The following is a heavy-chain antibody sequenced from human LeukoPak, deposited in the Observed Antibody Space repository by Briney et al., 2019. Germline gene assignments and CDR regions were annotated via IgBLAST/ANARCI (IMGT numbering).Heavy chain of an antibody. D-gene: IGHD5-18*01. CDR3: ARQIRGYSYGYYFDY. V-gene: IGHV5-51*01. Sequence: GESLKISCKGSGYSFTSYWIGWVRQMPVKGLEWMGIIYPGDSDTRYSPSFQGQVTISADKSISTAYLQWSSLKASDTAMYYCARQIRGYSYGYYFDYWGQGTLVTVSS. J-gene: IGHJ4*02. CDR2: IYPGDSDT. CDR1: GYSFTSYW.